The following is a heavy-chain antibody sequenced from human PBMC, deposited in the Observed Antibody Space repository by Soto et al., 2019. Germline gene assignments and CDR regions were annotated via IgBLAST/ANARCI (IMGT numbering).Heavy chain of an antibody. V-gene: IGHV3-74*03. Sequence: GGPLRLSCAASGFTFSSYWTHWVRQAPGKGLVWVSHINSDGSSATYADSVKGRFTISRDNAKNTLYLQMNSLRAEDTAVYYCARAYSSSWYYFDYWGQGT. D-gene: IGHD6-13*01. CDR2: INSDGSSA. J-gene: IGHJ4*02. CDR1: GFTFSSYW. CDR3: ARAYSSSWYYFDY.